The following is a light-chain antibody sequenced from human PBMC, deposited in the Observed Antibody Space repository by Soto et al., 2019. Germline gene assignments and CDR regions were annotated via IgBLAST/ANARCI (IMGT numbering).Light chain of an antibody. CDR2: AAS. V-gene: IGKV1-39*01. Sequence: DIQMTQSPATLSASVGDRVTITCRASQNINKWLAWHQQKPGKAPNLLIYAASSLQSGVPSRFSGSGSGTDFTLTISSLQSEDFATYYCQQHYSTPWRFGQGTKVDIK. CDR3: QQHYSTPWR. J-gene: IGKJ1*01. CDR1: QNINKW.